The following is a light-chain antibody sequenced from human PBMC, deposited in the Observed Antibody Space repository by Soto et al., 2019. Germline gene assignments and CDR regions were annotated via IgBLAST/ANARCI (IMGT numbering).Light chain of an antibody. CDR2: EVS. Sequence: QSVLTQPPSASGSPGQSVTISCTGTRSYVGGYNDVSWYQQHPGKAPKLIIYEVSKRPSGVPDRFSGSKSGNTASLTVSGLQAEDEADYYCSSFAGRTPYVFGTGTKVTVL. J-gene: IGLJ1*01. V-gene: IGLV2-8*01. CDR1: RSYVGGYND. CDR3: SSFAGRTPYV.